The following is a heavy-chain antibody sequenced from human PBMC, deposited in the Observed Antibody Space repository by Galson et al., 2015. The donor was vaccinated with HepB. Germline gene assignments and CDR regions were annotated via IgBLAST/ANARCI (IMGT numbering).Heavy chain of an antibody. V-gene: IGHV1-69*13. Sequence: SVKVSCKASGGTFSSYAISWVRQAPGQGLEWMGGIIPIFGTANYAQKFQGRVTITADESTSTAYMELSSLRSEDTAVYYCARDQRYDILTSMHWYFDLWGRGTLVTVSS. CDR1: GGTFSSYA. CDR3: ARDQRYDILTSMHWYFDL. J-gene: IGHJ2*01. D-gene: IGHD3-9*01. CDR2: IIPIFGTA.